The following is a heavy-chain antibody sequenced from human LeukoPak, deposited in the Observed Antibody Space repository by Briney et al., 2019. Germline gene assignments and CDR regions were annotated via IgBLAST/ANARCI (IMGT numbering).Heavy chain of an antibody. Sequence: SETLSLTCTVSGGSISSSSYYWSWIRQPPGKGLEWIGEINHSGSTNYNPSLKSRVTISVDTSKNQFSLKLSSVTAADTAVYYCARPGRGNYYDSSGYYYGPTYFDYWGQGTLVTVSS. CDR1: GGSISSSSYY. V-gene: IGHV4-39*07. J-gene: IGHJ4*02. CDR3: ARPGRGNYYDSSGYYYGPTYFDY. CDR2: INHSGST. D-gene: IGHD3-22*01.